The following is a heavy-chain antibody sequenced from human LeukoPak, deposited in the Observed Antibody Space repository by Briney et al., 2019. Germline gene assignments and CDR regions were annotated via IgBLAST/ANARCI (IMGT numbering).Heavy chain of an antibody. V-gene: IGHV1-69*05. CDR3: ARDNHRYDFWSGYYEANYYYMDV. Sequence: SVKVSCKAFGGTFSSYAISWVRQAPGQGLEWMGRIIPIFGTANYAQKFQGRVTITTDESTSTAYMELSSLRSEDTAVYYCARDNHRYDFWSGYYEANYYYMDVWGKGTTVTVSS. J-gene: IGHJ6*03. CDR1: GGTFSSYA. D-gene: IGHD3-3*01. CDR2: IIPIFGTA.